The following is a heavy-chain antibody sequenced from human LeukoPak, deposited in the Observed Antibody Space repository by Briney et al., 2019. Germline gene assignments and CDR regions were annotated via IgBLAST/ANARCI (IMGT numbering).Heavy chain of an antibody. J-gene: IGHJ4*02. V-gene: IGHV3-23*01. Sequence: GGSLRLSCAASGFTFSSYAMSWVRQAPGKGLEWVSAISGSGGSTYYADSVKGRFTISRDNSKNTPYLQMNSLRAEDTAVYYCAKDPGQYFDWLHPLDYWGQGTLVTVSS. CDR3: AKDPGQYFDWLHPLDY. D-gene: IGHD3-9*01. CDR1: GFTFSSYA. CDR2: ISGSGGST.